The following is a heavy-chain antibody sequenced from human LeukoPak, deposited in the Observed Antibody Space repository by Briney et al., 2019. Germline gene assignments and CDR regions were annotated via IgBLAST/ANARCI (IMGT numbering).Heavy chain of an antibody. CDR3: ARVRGYCGSTSCYSRYWFDP. Sequence: ASVKVSCKASGYTFTGYYMHWVRQAPGQGLEWMGWINPNSGGTNYAQKFQGRVTMTRDTSISTAYMELSRLRSDDTAVYYCARVRGYCGSTSCYSRYWFDPWGQGTLVTVSS. CDR2: INPNSGGT. CDR1: GYTFTGYY. V-gene: IGHV1-2*02. D-gene: IGHD2-2*01. J-gene: IGHJ5*02.